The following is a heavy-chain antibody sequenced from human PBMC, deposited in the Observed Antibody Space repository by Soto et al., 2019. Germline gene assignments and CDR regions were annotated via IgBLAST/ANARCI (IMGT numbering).Heavy chain of an antibody. J-gene: IGHJ6*02. CDR3: ITDVTSVMDV. CDR2: IKSKSDGGTT. Sequence: EVQVVESGGGLVKPGGSLRLSCSVSGFTSRNAWMSWVRQAPGKGLEWVGRIKSKSDGGTTDYAAPVKGRFTISRDDLQNSVFLQMKSLKTEDTAMYYCITDVTSVMDVWGQGTTVTVSS. CDR1: GFTSRNAW. V-gene: IGHV3-15*01. D-gene: IGHD5-18*01.